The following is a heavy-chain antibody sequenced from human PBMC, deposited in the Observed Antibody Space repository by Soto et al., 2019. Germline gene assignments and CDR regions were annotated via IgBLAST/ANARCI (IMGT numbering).Heavy chain of an antibody. J-gene: IGHJ4*02. CDR1: GFTFNNYA. CDR3: AKGRGGSGSLTPRVDF. V-gene: IGHV3-23*01. CDR2: ISGGGDTT. Sequence: EVQLLESGGGLVQPGGSLRLSCAASGFTFNNYAMTWVRQAPGKGLEWVSAISGGGDTTSYADSVKGRFTVSRDGSKNTVELQMGSLRAQDTALYYCAKGRGGSGSLTPRVDFWGQGTLVTVSS. D-gene: IGHD3-10*01.